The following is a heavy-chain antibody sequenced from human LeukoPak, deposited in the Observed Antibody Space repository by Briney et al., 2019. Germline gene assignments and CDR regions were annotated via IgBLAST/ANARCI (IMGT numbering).Heavy chain of an antibody. V-gene: IGHV4-59*01. CDR3: AARILEWLSADAFDI. D-gene: IGHD3-3*01. Sequence: PSETLSLTCTVSGGSISSYYWSWIRQPPGKGLEWIGYIYYSGSTNYNPSLKSRVTISVDTSKNQFSLKLSSVTAADTAVYYCAARILEWLSADAFDIWGQGTMVTVSS. J-gene: IGHJ3*02. CDR1: GGSISSYY. CDR2: IYYSGST.